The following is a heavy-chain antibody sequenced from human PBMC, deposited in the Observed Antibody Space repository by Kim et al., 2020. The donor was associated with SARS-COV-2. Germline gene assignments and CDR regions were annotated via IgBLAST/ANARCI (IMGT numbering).Heavy chain of an antibody. J-gene: IGHJ3*02. V-gene: IGHV3-11*01. D-gene: IGHD2-15*01. CDR3: ATYSASPTRAFNI. Sequence: GGSLRLSCTASGFTFSDYYMSWIRQAPGKGLEWLSYISGGGSTIYYADSVKGRFTISRDNAKNSLYLEMNSLRAEETAVYYCATYSASPTRAFNIWGQGTMVTVSS. CDR2: ISGGGSTI. CDR1: GFTFSDYY.